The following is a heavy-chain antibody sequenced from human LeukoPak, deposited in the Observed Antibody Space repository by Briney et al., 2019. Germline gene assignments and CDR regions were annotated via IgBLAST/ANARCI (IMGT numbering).Heavy chain of an antibody. D-gene: IGHD3-3*02. CDR3: ASLPSTFYYMDV. CDR1: GFTVSSNY. V-gene: IGHV3-69-1*01. J-gene: IGHJ6*03. Sequence: GGSLRLSCAASGFTVSSNYMSWVRQAPGKALEWVSYISSSSTIYYAGSVKGLFAISSDNDKNSLYLQMNSLRAEDTSVYYCASLPSTFYYMDVWGKGTTVTVSS. CDR2: ISSSSTI.